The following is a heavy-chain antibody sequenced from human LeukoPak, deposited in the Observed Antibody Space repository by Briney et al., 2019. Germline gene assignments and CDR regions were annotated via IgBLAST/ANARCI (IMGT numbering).Heavy chain of an antibody. CDR2: INHSGST. J-gene: IGHJ4*02. Sequence: SETLSLTCAVYGGSFSGYYWSWIRQPPGRGLEWIGEINHSGSTNYNPSLKSRVTISVDTSKNQFSLKLSSVTAADTAVYYCARMGSYRYLAYFDYWGQGTLVTVSS. V-gene: IGHV4-34*01. CDR1: GGSFSGYY. D-gene: IGHD3-16*02. CDR3: ARMGSYRYLAYFDY.